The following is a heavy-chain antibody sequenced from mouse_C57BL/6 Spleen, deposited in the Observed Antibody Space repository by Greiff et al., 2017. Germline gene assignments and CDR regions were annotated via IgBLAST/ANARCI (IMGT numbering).Heavy chain of an antibody. V-gene: IGHV1-55*01. J-gene: IGHJ4*01. Sequence: QVQLKQPGAELVKPGASVKMSCKASGYTFTSYWITWVKQRPGQGLEWIGDIYPGSGSTNYNEKFKSKATLTVDTSSSTAYMQLSSLTSEDSAVYYCARYYSNYEDYYAMDYWGQGTSVTVSS. D-gene: IGHD2-5*01. CDR2: IYPGSGST. CDR1: GYTFTSYW. CDR3: ARYYSNYEDYYAMDY.